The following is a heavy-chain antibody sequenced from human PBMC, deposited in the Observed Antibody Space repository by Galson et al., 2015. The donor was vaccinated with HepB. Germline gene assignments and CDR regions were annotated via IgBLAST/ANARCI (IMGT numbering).Heavy chain of an antibody. CDR2: MWYDGSKK. D-gene: IGHD4/OR15-4a*01. Sequence: SLRLSCAAFGFSFSSYGMHWVRQAPGKGLEWVALMWYDGSKKLYSDSVKGRFTISRDNSKNTLYLQMNSLRAEDTAVYYCARDSRDYGDCFDYWGQGSLVTVS. V-gene: IGHV3-33*01. J-gene: IGHJ4*02. CDR3: ARDSRDYGDCFDY. CDR1: GFSFSSYG.